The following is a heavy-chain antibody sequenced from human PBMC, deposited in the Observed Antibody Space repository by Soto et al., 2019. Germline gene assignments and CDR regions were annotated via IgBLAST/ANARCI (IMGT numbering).Heavy chain of an antibody. Sequence: GGSLRLCCVASGFTFSTYTMSWVRQAPGEGLEWVAAISDSGRPSYADSVQGRFTISRDNPKNTLYLQIDSLRDEDTAMYYCAKARCTTTDCYVPDYWGQGTLVTVSS. CDR3: AKARCTTTDCYVPDY. CDR2: ISDSGRP. D-gene: IGHD1-26*01. CDR1: GFTFSTYT. J-gene: IGHJ4*02. V-gene: IGHV3-23*01.